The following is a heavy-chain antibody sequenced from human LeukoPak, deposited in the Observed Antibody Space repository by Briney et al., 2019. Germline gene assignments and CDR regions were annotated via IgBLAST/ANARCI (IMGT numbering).Heavy chain of an antibody. CDR2: IKSKSDGGTT. D-gene: IGHD6-13*01. Sequence: GGSLRLSCAASGFTFSNAWMSWVRQAPGKGLEWLGHIKSKSDGGTTDYAAPVKGRFTFSRDDSKNTLHLQMNSLKTEDTAVYYCARQQLVLDSWGQGTLVTVSS. V-gene: IGHV3-15*01. CDR1: GFTFSNAW. J-gene: IGHJ4*02. CDR3: ARQQLVLDS.